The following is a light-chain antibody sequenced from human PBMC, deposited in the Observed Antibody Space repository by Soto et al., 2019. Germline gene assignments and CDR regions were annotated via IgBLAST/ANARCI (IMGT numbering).Light chain of an antibody. CDR3: QQNNKWPPVT. V-gene: IGKV3-15*01. Sequence: EVVMTQSPATVSVSPGEGVTLSCRASQTISNDLAWYQQKPGQAPRLLIYGASTRATGVPARFSGGGSGTELTLTISSLQSEDFAFYYCQQNNKWPPVTFGDWTKVEIK. J-gene: IGKJ4*01. CDR2: GAS. CDR1: QTISND.